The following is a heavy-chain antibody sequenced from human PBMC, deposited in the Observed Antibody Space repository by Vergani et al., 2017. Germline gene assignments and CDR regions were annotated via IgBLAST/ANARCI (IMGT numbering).Heavy chain of an antibody. V-gene: IGHV3-7*01. J-gene: IGHJ5*02. Sequence: EVQLVESGGGLVQPGGSLRLSCAASGFTFSSYWMSWVRQAPGKGLEWVANIKQDGSEKYYVDYVKGRFTISRDNAKNSLYLQMNSLRAEDTAVYYCARDQSGIVVVPAAMGWFDPWGQGTLVTVSS. CDR2: IKQDGSEK. CDR3: ARDQSGIVVVPAAMGWFDP. D-gene: IGHD2-2*01. CDR1: GFTFSSYW.